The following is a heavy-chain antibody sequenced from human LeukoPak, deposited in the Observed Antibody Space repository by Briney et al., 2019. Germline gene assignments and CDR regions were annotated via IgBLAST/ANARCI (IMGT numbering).Heavy chain of an antibody. CDR2: INQDGSEK. CDR1: GFTFSTFW. J-gene: IGHJ4*02. D-gene: IGHD6-13*01. Sequence: GGSLRLSCTASGFTFSTFWMNWVRQAPGKGLEWVANINQDGSEKYYVDSVKGRFTISRDNAKNSLSLQMNSLRAEDTAVYSCARGLAANFDYWGQGTLVTVSS. CDR3: ARGLAANFDY. V-gene: IGHV3-7*01.